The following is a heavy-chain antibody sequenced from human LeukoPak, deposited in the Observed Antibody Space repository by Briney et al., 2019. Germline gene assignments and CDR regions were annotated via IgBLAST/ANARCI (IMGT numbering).Heavy chain of an antibody. Sequence: ASVKVSCKASGYTFTSYGISWVRQAPGQGLEWMGWINPNSGDTNYAQKFQGRVSMTRDMSITTAYMELSSLISDDTAVVYCVRVHDSGSAGGFWGQGTPVTVSS. D-gene: IGHD1-26*01. CDR1: GYTFTSYG. CDR2: INPNSGDT. V-gene: IGHV1-2*02. CDR3: VRVHDSGSAGGF. J-gene: IGHJ4*02.